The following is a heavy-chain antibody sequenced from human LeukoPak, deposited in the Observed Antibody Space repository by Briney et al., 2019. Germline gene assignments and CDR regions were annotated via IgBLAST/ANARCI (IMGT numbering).Heavy chain of an antibody. D-gene: IGHD3-10*02. CDR2: TNSDGSST. CDR3: AELGITMIGGV. J-gene: IGHJ6*04. V-gene: IGHV3-74*01. Sequence: GGSLRLSCAASRFTFSTYWMHWVRQAPGKGLVWVSRTNSDGSSTDYADSVKGRFTISRDNAKNTLYLQMNSLRAEDTAVYYCAELGITMIGGVWGKGTTVTISS. CDR1: RFTFSTYW.